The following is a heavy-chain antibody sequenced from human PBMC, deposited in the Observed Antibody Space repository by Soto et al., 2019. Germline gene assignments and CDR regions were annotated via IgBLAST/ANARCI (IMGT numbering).Heavy chain of an antibody. V-gene: IGHV1-69*13. CDR3: ARRAQNCGGDCYAFDY. D-gene: IGHD2-21*02. J-gene: IGHJ4*02. Sequence: GASVKVSCKASGGTFSSYAISWVRQAPGQGLEWMGGIIPIFGTANYAQKFQGRVTITADESTSTAYMELSSPRSEDTAVYYCARRAQNCGGDCYAFDYWGQGTLVTVSS. CDR2: IIPIFGTA. CDR1: GGTFSSYA.